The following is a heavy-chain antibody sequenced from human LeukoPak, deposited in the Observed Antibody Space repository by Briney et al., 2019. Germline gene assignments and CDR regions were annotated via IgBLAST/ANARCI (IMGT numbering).Heavy chain of an antibody. J-gene: IGHJ4*02. Sequence: GGSLRLSCAASGFTFDDYAMHWVRQAPGKGLEWVSGISWNSGSIGYADSVKGRFTISRDNAKNSLYLQMNSLRAEDTALYYCAKDTGRFGDGKEDYWGRGTLVTVSS. CDR3: AKDTGRFGDGKEDY. V-gene: IGHV3-9*01. CDR1: GFTFDDYA. D-gene: IGHD3-10*01. CDR2: ISWNSGSI.